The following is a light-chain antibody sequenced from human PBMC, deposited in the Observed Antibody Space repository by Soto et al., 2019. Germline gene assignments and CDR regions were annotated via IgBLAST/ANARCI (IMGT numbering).Light chain of an antibody. Sequence: DIQVDQSPFTPRSFGRERITITCPASQRISSWLAWYQQNPGKAPKFLIYDGSTLESRVPARFSGSGSGTEFTLTISSLQPDDFGTYFCQQYDSYPWTFGQGTKVDIK. J-gene: IGKJ1*01. CDR3: QQYDSYPWT. CDR1: QRISSW. V-gene: IGKV1-5*01. CDR2: DGS.